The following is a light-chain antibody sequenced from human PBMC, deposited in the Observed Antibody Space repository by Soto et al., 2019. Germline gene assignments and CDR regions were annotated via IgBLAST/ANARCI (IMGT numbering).Light chain of an antibody. CDR3: QQYKSYSPRT. CDR2: GAS. V-gene: IGKV3-20*01. Sequence: EIVLTQSPDTLSLSPGEIATLYFRASQSISSTQLVWYQQKPGQAPTLLIFGASSRATGIPDRFSGSGSGTDFTLTISDLQPDDFATYYCQQYKSYSPRTFGQGTKVDIK. J-gene: IGKJ1*01. CDR1: QSISSTQ.